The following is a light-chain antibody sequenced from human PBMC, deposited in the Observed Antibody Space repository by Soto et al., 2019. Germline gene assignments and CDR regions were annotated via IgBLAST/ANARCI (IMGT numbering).Light chain of an antibody. J-gene: IGKJ1*01. CDR3: QQRSQWPWT. Sequence: EIVLTQSPGTLSLSPGERATLSCRASQSVSSSYLAWYQQKPGQAPRPLIYGASSRATGIPDRFSGSGSGTDFTLTISRLEPEDFAVYYCQQRSQWPWTFGQGTKVDIK. V-gene: IGKV3D-20*02. CDR1: QSVSSSY. CDR2: GAS.